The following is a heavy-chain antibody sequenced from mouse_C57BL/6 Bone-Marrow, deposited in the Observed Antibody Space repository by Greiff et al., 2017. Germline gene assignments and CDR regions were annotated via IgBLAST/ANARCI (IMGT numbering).Heavy chain of an antibody. CDR3: ARRWLPHYYAMNY. CDR1: GFSLTSYG. D-gene: IGHD2-3*01. J-gene: IGHJ4*01. V-gene: IGHV2-2*01. CDR2: IWSGGST. Sequence: VQVVESGPGLVQPSQSLSITCTVSGFSLTSYGVHWVRQSPGKGLEWLGVIWSGGSTDYNAAFISRLSISKDNSKSQVFFKMNSLQADDTAIYYCARRWLPHYYAMNYWGQGTSVTVSS.